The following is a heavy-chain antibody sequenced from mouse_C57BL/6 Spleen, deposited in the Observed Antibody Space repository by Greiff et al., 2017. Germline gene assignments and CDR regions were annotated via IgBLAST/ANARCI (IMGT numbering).Heavy chain of an antibody. D-gene: IGHD1-1*01. Sequence: VQLQQPGAELVKPGASVKLSCKASGYTFISYWLHWVKQRPGQGLEWIGMIHPNSGSTNYNEKFKSKATLTVDKSSSTAYMQLSSLTSEDSAVYYCARWYYGSSPFDYWGQGTTLTVSS. CDR3: ARWYYGSSPFDY. CDR2: IHPNSGST. CDR1: GYTFISYW. V-gene: IGHV1-64*01. J-gene: IGHJ2*01.